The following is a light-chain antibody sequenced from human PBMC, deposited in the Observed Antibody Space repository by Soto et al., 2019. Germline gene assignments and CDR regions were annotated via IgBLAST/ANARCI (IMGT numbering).Light chain of an antibody. V-gene: IGKV3-11*01. J-gene: IGKJ4*01. Sequence: EIMLSQSPATLSLSPGERATLSCRASQSVSSYLAWYQQKPGQAPRLLIYGASSRATGIPDRFSGSGSGTDFTLTISSLEPEDFAVYYCQQRSNWLTFGGGTKV. CDR2: GAS. CDR1: QSVSSY. CDR3: QQRSNWLT.